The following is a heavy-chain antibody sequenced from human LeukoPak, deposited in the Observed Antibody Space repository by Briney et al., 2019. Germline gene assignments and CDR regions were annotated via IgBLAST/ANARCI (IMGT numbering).Heavy chain of an antibody. CDR1: GFTFSSYG. CDR3: AKDLEPDIVQPWLIDY. V-gene: IGHV3-30*18. J-gene: IGHJ4*02. Sequence: PGRSLRLSCAASGFTFSSYGMHWVRQAPGKGLEWVAVISYDGSNKYYADSVKGRFTISRDNSKNTLYLQMNSLRAEDTAVYYCAKDLEPDIVQPWLIDYWGQGTLVTVSS. CDR2: ISYDGSNK. D-gene: IGHD2-8*01.